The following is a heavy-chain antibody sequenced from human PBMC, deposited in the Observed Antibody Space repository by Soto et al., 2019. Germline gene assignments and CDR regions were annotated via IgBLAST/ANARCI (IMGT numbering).Heavy chain of an antibody. CDR2: INHSGST. V-gene: IGHV4-34*01. J-gene: IGHJ6*02. Sequence: SSETMSVTCAVDGGSFSCYYWSWIRQPPGKGLEWIGEINHSGSTNYNPSLKSRVTISVDTSKNQFSLKLSSVTAADTAVYYCARFRGRMDVWGQGTTVTVSS. CDR1: GGSFSCYY. CDR3: ARFRGRMDV.